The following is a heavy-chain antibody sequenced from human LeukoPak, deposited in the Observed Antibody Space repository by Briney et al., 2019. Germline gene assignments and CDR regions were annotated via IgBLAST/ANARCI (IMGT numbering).Heavy chain of an antibody. Sequence: GGSLRLSCAASGFTFSSYWMSWVRQAPGKGLEWVANIKQDGSEKYYVDSVKGRFTISRDNAKNSLYLQMNSLRAEDTAVYYCARGPVAAAGSLDAFDIWGQGTMVTVSS. CDR3: ARGPVAAAGSLDAFDI. D-gene: IGHD6-13*01. CDR2: IKQDGSEK. V-gene: IGHV3-7*01. CDR1: GFTFSSYW. J-gene: IGHJ3*02.